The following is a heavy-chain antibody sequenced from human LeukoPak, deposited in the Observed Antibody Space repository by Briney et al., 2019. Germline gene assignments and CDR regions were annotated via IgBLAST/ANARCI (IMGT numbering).Heavy chain of an antibody. CDR2: INHSGST. D-gene: IGHD6-19*01. Sequence: SETLSLTCAVYGGSFSGYYWSWIRQPPGKGLEWLGEINHSGSTNYDPSLKSRVTISVDTSKNQFSLKLSSVTAADTAVYYCARGVGSGWALTAEYFQHWGQGTLVTVSS. CDR1: GGSFSGYY. CDR3: ARGVGSGWALTAEYFQH. J-gene: IGHJ1*01. V-gene: IGHV4-34*01.